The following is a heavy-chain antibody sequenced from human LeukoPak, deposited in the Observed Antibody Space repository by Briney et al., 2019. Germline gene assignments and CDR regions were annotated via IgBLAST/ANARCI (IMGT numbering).Heavy chain of an antibody. CDR2: IYYSGST. J-gene: IGHJ4*02. D-gene: IGHD3-22*01. V-gene: IGHV4-39*01. Sequence: PSETLSLICTVSGGSISSSSYYWGWIRQPPGKGLEWIGSIYYSGSTYYNPSLKSRVTISVDTSKNQFSLKLSSVTAADTAVYYCARITMIVVVNYWGQGTLVTVSS. CDR3: ARITMIVVVNY. CDR1: GGSISSSSYY.